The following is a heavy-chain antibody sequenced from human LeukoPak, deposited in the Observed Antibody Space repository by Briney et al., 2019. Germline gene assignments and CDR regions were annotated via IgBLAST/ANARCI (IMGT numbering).Heavy chain of an antibody. CDR3: ARSFGEFGNAFDI. CDR1: GFTFSSYG. CDR2: IWYDGSNK. J-gene: IGHJ3*02. V-gene: IGHV3-33*01. D-gene: IGHD3-10*01. Sequence: GRSLRLSCAASGFTFSSYGMHWVRQAPGKGLEWVAVIWYDGSNKYYADSVKGRFTISRDNSKNTLYLQMNSLRAGDTAVYYCARSFGEFGNAFDIWGQGTVVTVSS.